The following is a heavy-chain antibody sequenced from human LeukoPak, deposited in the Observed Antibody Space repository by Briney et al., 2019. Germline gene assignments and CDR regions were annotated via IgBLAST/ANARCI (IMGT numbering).Heavy chain of an antibody. Sequence: GSLRLSCAASGFTFSTYGMHWVRQAPGKGLEWVAVIWYDGSNKYYVDSVKGRFTISRDNSKNTLYLQMNSLKVEDTAVYYCARGARYNWNDDDLWFWGQGTLVSVSS. J-gene: IGHJ4*02. V-gene: IGHV3-33*01. CDR1: GFTFSTYG. CDR3: ARGARYNWNDDDLWF. CDR2: IWYDGSNK. D-gene: IGHD1-1*01.